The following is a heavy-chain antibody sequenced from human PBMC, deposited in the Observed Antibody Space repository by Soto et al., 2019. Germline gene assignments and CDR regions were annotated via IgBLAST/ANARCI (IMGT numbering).Heavy chain of an antibody. J-gene: IGHJ5*01. CDR3: STDKRVYSYGHPKLFAF. V-gene: IGHV1-24*01. D-gene: IGHD5-18*01. CDR2: FEPKDGAT. Sequence: KGLEWMGGFEPKDGATIYAQKFQGRVTMTEDTSTDTSYMELSILRSEDTAVYYCSTDKRVYSYGHPKLFAFWGQGTLVIVFS.